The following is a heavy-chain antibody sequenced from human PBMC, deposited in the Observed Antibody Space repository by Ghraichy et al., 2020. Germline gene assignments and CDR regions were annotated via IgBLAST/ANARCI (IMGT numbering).Heavy chain of an antibody. V-gene: IGHV3-21*01. CDR1: GFTFSSYS. J-gene: IGHJ6*02. CDR3: ARDTQDIVVVVAATPGVSSYYGMDV. D-gene: IGHD2-15*01. Sequence: SCAASGFTFSSYSMNWVRQAPGKGLEWVSSISSSSSYIYYADSVKGRFTISRDNAKNSLYLQMNSLRAEDTAVYYCARDTQDIVVVVAATPGVSSYYGMDVWGQGTTVTVSS. CDR2: ISSSSSYI.